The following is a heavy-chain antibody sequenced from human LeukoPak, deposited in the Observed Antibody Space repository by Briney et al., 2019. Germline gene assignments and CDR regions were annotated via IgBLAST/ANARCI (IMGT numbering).Heavy chain of an antibody. Sequence: GGSLRLSCAASGFTFSSYWMSWVRQAPGKGLEWVANIKQDGSEKYYVDSVKGRFTISRDNAKNSLYLQMNSLRAEDTAVYYCAREKRDTAMVKRGYYYYYGMDVWGQGTTVTVSS. D-gene: IGHD5-18*01. CDR2: IKQDGSEK. J-gene: IGHJ6*02. CDR1: GFTFSSYW. V-gene: IGHV3-7*01. CDR3: AREKRDTAMVKRGYYYYYGMDV.